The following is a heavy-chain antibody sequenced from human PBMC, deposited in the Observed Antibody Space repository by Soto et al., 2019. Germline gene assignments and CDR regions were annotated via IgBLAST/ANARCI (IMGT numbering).Heavy chain of an antibody. CDR3: ARGSPFLP. V-gene: IGHV3-48*02. Sequence: GGSLRLSCVASGFTFSSYSMNWVRQAPGKGLEWVSYISSTSSSIYYTDSVKGRFTISRDNAKNSLYLQMSSLRDEDTAVYYCARGSPFLPWGQGTLVTVSS. CDR2: ISSTSSSI. J-gene: IGHJ4*02. CDR1: GFTFSSYS.